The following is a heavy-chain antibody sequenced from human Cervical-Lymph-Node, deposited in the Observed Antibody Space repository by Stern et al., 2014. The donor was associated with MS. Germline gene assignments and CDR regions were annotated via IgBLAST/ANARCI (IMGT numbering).Heavy chain of an antibody. CDR3: ARATDL. V-gene: IGHV4-59*01. J-gene: IGHJ5*02. CDR2: IYYNGPT. Sequence: QVQLQESGPGLLRPSETLSLTCTVSGASITSYYWSWIRQPPGKGLEWIGYIYYNGPTNYNASLKGRVAISIDTSKTQFSLRLSSVTAADTAVYYCARATDLWGQGTLVTVSS. CDR1: GASITSYY.